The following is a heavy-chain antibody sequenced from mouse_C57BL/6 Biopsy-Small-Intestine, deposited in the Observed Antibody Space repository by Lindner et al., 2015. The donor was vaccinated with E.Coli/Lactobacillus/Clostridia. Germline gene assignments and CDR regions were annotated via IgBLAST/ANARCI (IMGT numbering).Heavy chain of an antibody. CDR3: ATVVTYYYDSSGYYNY. CDR2: FDPEDGET. Sequence: SVKVSCKASGYTLTELSMHWVRQAPGKGLEWMGGFDPEDGETIYAQKFQGRVTMTEDTSTDTAYMELSSLRSEDTAVYYCATVVTYYYDSSGYYNYWGQGTLVTVSS. D-gene: IGHD1-1*01. CDR1: GYTLTELS. J-gene: IGHJ4*01. V-gene: IGHV1-18*01.